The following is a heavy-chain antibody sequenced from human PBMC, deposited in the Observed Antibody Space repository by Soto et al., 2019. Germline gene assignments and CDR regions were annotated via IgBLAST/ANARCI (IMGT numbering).Heavy chain of an antibody. CDR1: GFTFSSYG. CDR2: ISYDGSNK. Sequence: QVQLVESGGGVVQPGRSLRLSCAASGFTFSSYGMHWVRQAPGKGLEWVAVISYDGSNKYYADSVKGRFTISRDNSKNTLYLQTNSLRAEDTAVYYCAKDLGLVVVVAATIDYWGQGTLVTVSS. J-gene: IGHJ4*02. D-gene: IGHD2-15*01. CDR3: AKDLGLVVVVAATIDY. V-gene: IGHV3-30*18.